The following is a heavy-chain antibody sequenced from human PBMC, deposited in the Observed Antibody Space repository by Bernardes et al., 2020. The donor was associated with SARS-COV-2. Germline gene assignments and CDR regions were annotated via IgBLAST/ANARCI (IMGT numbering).Heavy chain of an antibody. D-gene: IGHD2-8*01. CDR3: ARERVFCSDGSCYRGHDS. CDR1: GDFNNKYY. J-gene: IGHJ4*02. V-gene: IGHV4-59*01. Sequence: SETLSLTCGVSGDFNNKYYWNWMRQSPGKGLEWIGYIFYSGSTKYNPSLKGRVSISIDTSRKEFSLRLISVTAADTAVYFCARERVFCSDGSCYRGHDSWGQGTLVSVSS. CDR2: IFYSGST.